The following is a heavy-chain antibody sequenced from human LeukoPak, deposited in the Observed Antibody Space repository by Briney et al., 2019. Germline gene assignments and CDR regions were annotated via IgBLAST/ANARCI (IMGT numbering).Heavy chain of an antibody. V-gene: IGHV1-18*01. CDR2: ISAYNGNT. CDR3: ARVYLYDSWSCYYINWCDP. J-gene: IGHJ5*02. D-gene: IGHD3-3*01. CDR1: GYTFTSYG. Sequence: ASVKVSCKASGYTFTSYGISWVRQAPGQGLEWVGWISAYNGNTNYAQKLQGRVTMTTDTSTSTAYMELRSLRADDTAVYYCARVYLYDSWSCYYINWCDPWGQGTLVTVSS.